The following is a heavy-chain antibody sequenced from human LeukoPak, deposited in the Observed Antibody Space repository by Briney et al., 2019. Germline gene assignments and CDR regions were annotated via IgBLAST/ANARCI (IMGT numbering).Heavy chain of an antibody. V-gene: IGHV4-4*02. Sequence: PSGTLSLICGVSGGPNRRTNWWSSVRQPPGPGLEWIGEISLAGQTNFNPSLNGRVTMSLDKSSNQLSLHLTSVTAADTATYFFSRESGPFCPFGYWGQGTLVIVSS. CDR1: GGPNRRTNW. D-gene: IGHD1-26*01. J-gene: IGHJ4*02. CDR3: SRESGPFCPFGY. CDR2: ISLAGQT.